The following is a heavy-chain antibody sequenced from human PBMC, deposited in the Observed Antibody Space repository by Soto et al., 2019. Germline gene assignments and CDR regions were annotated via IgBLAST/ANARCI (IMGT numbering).Heavy chain of an antibody. Sequence: QVQLQQWGAGLLKPSETLSLTCAVYNGSFSGYYWSWVRQSPGKGLEWIGEITHSGSTNYSPSLRGRANISVDTSKNHFSLSLNSVTAADTGVYYFARVSCSGISCYLTRRYNYYVMDVWGQGTTVTVSS. J-gene: IGHJ6*02. CDR2: ITHSGST. CDR3: ARVSCSGISCYLTRRYNYYVMDV. D-gene: IGHD2-15*01. CDR1: NGSFSGYY. V-gene: IGHV4-34*01.